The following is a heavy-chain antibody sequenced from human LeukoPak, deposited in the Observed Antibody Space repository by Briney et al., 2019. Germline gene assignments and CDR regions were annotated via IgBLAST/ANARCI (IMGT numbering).Heavy chain of an antibody. D-gene: IGHD1-1*01. CDR2: INSGSSTI. J-gene: IGHJ3*02. V-gene: IGHV3-48*01. Sequence: PGRTLRLSCGASEFSLRSYSMDWVRQAPGTGLEWVSHINSGSSTIYYADSVKGRFTISRDNAGNSLYLHMNSLRAEDTAVYYCARVLLERPGIDSFDMWGQGTMVTVSS. CDR1: EFSLRSYS. CDR3: ARVLLERPGIDSFDM.